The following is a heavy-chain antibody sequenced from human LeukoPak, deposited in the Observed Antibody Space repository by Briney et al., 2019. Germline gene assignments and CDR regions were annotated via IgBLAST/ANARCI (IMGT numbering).Heavy chain of an antibody. CDR1: GGSISTYS. Sequence: SQTLSLTCTVSGGSISTYSWTWIRQPPGKGLEWIGNIYYSGSTNYNPSLKSRVTISIDTSKNQFSLKVSSVTAADTAVYYCARAHSSGWPHMFDPWGQGTLVTVPS. V-gene: IGHV4-59*01. CDR2: IYYSGST. J-gene: IGHJ5*02. CDR3: ARAHSSGWPHMFDP. D-gene: IGHD6-19*01.